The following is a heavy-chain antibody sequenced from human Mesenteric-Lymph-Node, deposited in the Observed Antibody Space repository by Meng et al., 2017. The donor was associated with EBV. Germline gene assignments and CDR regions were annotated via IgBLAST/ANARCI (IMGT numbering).Heavy chain of an antibody. V-gene: IGHV4-4*03. CDR1: GGSLSSRNW. D-gene: IGHD2-21*02. Sequence: QVQLEEAATERVIPPRTLSPPCAASGGSLSSRNWWSWVRQPPGKGLEWIGEIYHSGSTNYNPSLKSRVTISVDESKNQFSLRLSSVTAADTAVYYCARVGAYCGGDCYHPRWGQGTLVTVSS. CDR3: ARVGAYCGGDCYHPR. J-gene: IGHJ4*02. CDR2: IYHSGST.